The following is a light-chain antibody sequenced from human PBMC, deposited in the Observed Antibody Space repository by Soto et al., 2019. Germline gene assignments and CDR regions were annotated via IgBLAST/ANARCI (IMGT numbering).Light chain of an antibody. CDR1: SSNIGAGYD. J-gene: IGLJ1*01. CDR2: HVN. Sequence: QSVLTQPPSVSGAPGQRVTISCTGGSSNIGAGYDVHWYQQLSRDPKLLIYHVNTRPSGISNRFSGSKSGDTASLTISGLQAEDEAEYSCFSYSTSSSLQVFGSGTKVTVL. CDR3: FSYSTSSSLQV. V-gene: IGLV1-40*01.